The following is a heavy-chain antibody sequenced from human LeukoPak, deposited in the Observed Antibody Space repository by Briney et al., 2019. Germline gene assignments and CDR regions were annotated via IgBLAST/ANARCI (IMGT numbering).Heavy chain of an antibody. CDR2: INPNSGGT. D-gene: IGHD2-21*01. Sequence: PWASVKVSCKTSGYSFTDYYMHWVRQAPGQGLEWMGWINPNSGGTSSGQKFQGRVTMTRDTSISTVYMEVSWLTSDDTAIYYCARADRLHGGPYLIGPWGQGTLVTVSS. J-gene: IGHJ5*02. CDR1: GYSFTDYY. CDR3: ARADRLHGGPYLIGP. V-gene: IGHV1-2*02.